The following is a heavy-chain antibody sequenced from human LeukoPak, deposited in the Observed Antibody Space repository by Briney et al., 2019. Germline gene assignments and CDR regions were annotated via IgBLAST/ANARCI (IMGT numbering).Heavy chain of an antibody. CDR3: ARIYDFWSGYPINWFAP. CDR2: IYWNDDK. D-gene: IGHD3-3*01. CDR1: GFSLSTSGVG. Sequence: SGPTLVNPTQTLTLTCTFSGFSLSTSGVGVGWIRQPPGKALEWLALIYWNDDKRYSPSLKSRLTITKDTSKNQVVLTMTNMDPVDTATYYCARIYDFWSGYPINWFAPWGQGTLVTVSS. V-gene: IGHV2-5*01. J-gene: IGHJ5*02.